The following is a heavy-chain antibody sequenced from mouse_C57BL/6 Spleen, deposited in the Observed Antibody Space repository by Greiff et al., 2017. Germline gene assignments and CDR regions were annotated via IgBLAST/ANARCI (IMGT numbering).Heavy chain of an antibody. J-gene: IGHJ4*01. CDR2: IWSGGST. CDR1: GFSLTSYG. D-gene: IGHD1-1*01. CDR3: ARNGYYYGSSVYAMDY. Sequence: VQLQQSGPGLVQPSQSLSITCTVSGFSLTSYGVHWVRQSPGKGLEWLGVIWSGGSTDYNAAFISRLSISKDNSKSQVFFKMNSLQADDTAIYYCARNGYYYGSSVYAMDYWGQGTSVTVSS. V-gene: IGHV2-2*01.